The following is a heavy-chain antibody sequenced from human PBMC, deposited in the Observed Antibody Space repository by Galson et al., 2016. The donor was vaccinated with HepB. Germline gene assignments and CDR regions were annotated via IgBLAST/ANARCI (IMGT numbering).Heavy chain of an antibody. Sequence: SLRLSCAAPGFTFSDYAMSWVRQAPGKGLEWVSDISGGGTNTNYADSVKGRFTVSRDNSKNMLYMEMNSLRAEDTAIYYCAKERLAISAIGYFDYWGQGTLVAVSS. CDR2: ISGGGTNT. J-gene: IGHJ4*02. CDR1: GFTFSDYA. CDR3: AKERLAISAIGYFDY. D-gene: IGHD3-3*01. V-gene: IGHV3-23*01.